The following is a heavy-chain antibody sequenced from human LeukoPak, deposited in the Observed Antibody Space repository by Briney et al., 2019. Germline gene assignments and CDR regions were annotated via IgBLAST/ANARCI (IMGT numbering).Heavy chain of an antibody. CDR3: AKETRYGSGSYYQPSFDY. V-gene: IGHV3-43*02. J-gene: IGHJ4*02. CDR1: GFTFDDYA. D-gene: IGHD3-10*01. Sequence: PGGSLRLSCAASGFTFDDYAMHWVRQAPGKGLEWVSLISGDGGSTYYADSVKGRFTISRDSSKNSLYLQMNSLRTEDTALYYCAKETRYGSGSYYQPSFDYWGQGTLATVSS. CDR2: ISGDGGST.